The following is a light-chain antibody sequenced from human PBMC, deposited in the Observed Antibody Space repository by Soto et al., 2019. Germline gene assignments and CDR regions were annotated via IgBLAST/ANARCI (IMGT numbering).Light chain of an antibody. Sequence: DIQMTQSPSSLSASVGDRVTITCRASQSIGGYLNWYQQKPGKAPKLLIYAASSLHSGVPSRFSGSGSGTDFTLTISSLQPEDFATYYCQQSYSTPRTFGGGTKVDIK. CDR2: AAS. CDR3: QQSYSTPRT. CDR1: QSIGGY. V-gene: IGKV1-39*01. J-gene: IGKJ4*01.